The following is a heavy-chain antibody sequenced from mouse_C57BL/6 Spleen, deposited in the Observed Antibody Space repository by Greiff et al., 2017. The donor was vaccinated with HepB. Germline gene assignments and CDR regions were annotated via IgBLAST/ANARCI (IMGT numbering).Heavy chain of an antibody. CDR1: GYTFTSYW. D-gene: IGHD2-4*01. V-gene: IGHV1-64*01. J-gene: IGHJ3*01. Sequence: QVQLQQPGAELVKPGASVKLSCKASGYTFTSYWMHWVKQRPGQGLEWIGMIHPNSGSTNYNEKFKSKAKLTVDKSSSTAYMQLSSLTSEDSAVYYCARGDYDAAWFAYWGQGTLVTVSA. CDR3: ARGDYDAAWFAY. CDR2: IHPNSGST.